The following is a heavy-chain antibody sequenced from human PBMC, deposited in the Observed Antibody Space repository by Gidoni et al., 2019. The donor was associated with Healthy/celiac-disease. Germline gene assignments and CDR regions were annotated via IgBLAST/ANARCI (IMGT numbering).Heavy chain of an antibody. Sequence: QVQPVESGGGVVQPGRSMRLSCAASGLTFSSYAMHWVRQAPGKGLAWVAVISYDGSNKYYADSVKGRFTISRDNSKNTLYLQMNSLRAEDTAVYYCARDAVAARPKNWFDPWGQGTLVTVSS. CDR1: GLTFSSYA. J-gene: IGHJ5*02. CDR3: ARDAVAARPKNWFDP. V-gene: IGHV3-30-3*01. D-gene: IGHD6-19*01. CDR2: ISYDGSNK.